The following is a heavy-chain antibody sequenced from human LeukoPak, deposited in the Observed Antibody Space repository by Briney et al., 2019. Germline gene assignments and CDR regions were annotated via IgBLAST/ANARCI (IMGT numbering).Heavy chain of an antibody. Sequence: SETLSLTCTVSGGSISSYHWSWIRQPPGKGLEWIGYIYYSGSTNYNPSLKSRVTISVDTSKNQFSLKLSSVTAADTAVYYCTRRRCSGGSCYSLDYWGQGTLVTVSS. CDR3: TRRRCSGGSCYSLDY. J-gene: IGHJ4*02. D-gene: IGHD2-15*01. CDR1: GGSISSYH. V-gene: IGHV4-59*08. CDR2: IYYSGST.